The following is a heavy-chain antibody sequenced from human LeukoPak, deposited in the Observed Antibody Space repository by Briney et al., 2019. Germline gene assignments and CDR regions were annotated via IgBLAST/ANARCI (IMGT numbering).Heavy chain of an antibody. CDR2: IYHSGST. J-gene: IGHJ4*02. CDR1: GGSISSGDYY. CDR3: ARATPGGYFDY. D-gene: IGHD1-26*01. Sequence: SETLSLTCTVSGGSISSGDYYWSWIRQPPGKGLEWIGYIYHSGSTYYNPSLKSRVTISVDRSKNQFSLKLSSVTAADTAVYYCARATPGGYFDYWGQGTLVTVSS. V-gene: IGHV4-30-2*01.